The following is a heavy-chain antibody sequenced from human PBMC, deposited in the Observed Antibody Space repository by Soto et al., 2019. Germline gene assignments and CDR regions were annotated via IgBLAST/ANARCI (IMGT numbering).Heavy chain of an antibody. Sequence: GGSLRLSCAASGFTFDDYAMHWVRQAPGKGLEWVSGISWNSGSIGYADSVKGRFTISRDNAKKSLSLQMNSLRAEDTALYYCASGRGYDILTGYYPYFDYWGQGTLVTAPQ. CDR1: GFTFDDYA. CDR3: ASGRGYDILTGYYPYFDY. D-gene: IGHD3-9*01. J-gene: IGHJ4*02. V-gene: IGHV3-9*01. CDR2: ISWNSGSI.